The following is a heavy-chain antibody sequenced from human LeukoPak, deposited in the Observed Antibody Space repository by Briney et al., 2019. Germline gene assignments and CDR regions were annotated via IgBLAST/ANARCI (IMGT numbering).Heavy chain of an antibody. CDR3: ATGPICGGDCYSV. Sequence: GGSLRLSCAASGFTVSSNYMSWVRRAPGKGLEWVSVIYSGGSTYYADSVKGRFTISRDNSKNTLYLQMNSLRAEDTAVYYCATGPICGGDCYSVWGQGTLVTVSS. CDR1: GFTVSSNY. V-gene: IGHV3-66*01. J-gene: IGHJ4*02. D-gene: IGHD2-21*02. CDR2: IYSGGST.